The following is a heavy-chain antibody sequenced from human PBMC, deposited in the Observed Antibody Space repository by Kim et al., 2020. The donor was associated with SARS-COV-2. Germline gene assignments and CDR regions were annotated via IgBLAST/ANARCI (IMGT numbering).Heavy chain of an antibody. CDR2: TYYRSKWYN. V-gene: IGHV6-1*01. D-gene: IGHD5-12*01. Sequence: QTLSLTCAISGDSVSSNSAAWNWIRQSPSRGLEWLGRTYYRSKWYNDYAVSVKSRITINPDTSKNPFSLQLNSVTPEDTAVYYCAREGDSGYDLPYYSYSMDVWGKGTPVTVSS. CDR3: AREGDSGYDLPYYSYSMDV. J-gene: IGHJ6*03. CDR1: GDSVSSNSAA.